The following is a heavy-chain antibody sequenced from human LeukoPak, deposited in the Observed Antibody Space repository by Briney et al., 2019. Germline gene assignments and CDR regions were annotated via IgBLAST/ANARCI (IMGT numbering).Heavy chain of an antibody. CDR2: ISSSGSGL. CDR3: AKKGYYDGSGYYMYYFDH. V-gene: IGHV3-11*01. Sequence: GGSLRLSCAASGFTFSDSYMTWIRQAPGKGLERVSYISSSGSGLFYADSVKGRFTISRDNSKNTLYLQMNSLRAEDTAVYYCAKKGYYDGSGYYMYYFDHWGQGTLVTVSS. CDR1: GFTFSDSY. J-gene: IGHJ4*02. D-gene: IGHD3-22*01.